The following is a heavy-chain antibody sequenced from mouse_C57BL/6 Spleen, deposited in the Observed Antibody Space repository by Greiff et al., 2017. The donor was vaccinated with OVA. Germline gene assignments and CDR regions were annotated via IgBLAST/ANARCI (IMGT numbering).Heavy chain of an antibody. Sequence: EVQLQQSGPVLVKPGASVKMSCKASGYTFTDYYMNWVKQSHGKSLEWIGVINPYNGGTSYNQKFKGKATLTVDKSSSTAYMELNSLTSEDSAVYYCARGGSNYVGYFDVWGTGTTVTVSS. J-gene: IGHJ1*03. CDR1: GYTFTDYY. CDR3: ARGGSNYVGYFDV. V-gene: IGHV1-19*01. D-gene: IGHD2-5*01. CDR2: INPYNGGT.